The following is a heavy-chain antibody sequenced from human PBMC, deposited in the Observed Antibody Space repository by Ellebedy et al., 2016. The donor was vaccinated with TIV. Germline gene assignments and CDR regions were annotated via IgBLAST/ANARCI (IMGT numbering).Heavy chain of an antibody. CDR1: GITVSTNY. CDR2: IYSGGGT. D-gene: IGHD4-17*01. J-gene: IGHJ4*02. Sequence: GESLKISCAASGITVSTNYMSWVRQAPGRGLEWVSIIYSGGGTYYADSVKGRFTISRDNSKNKLYLQMNNLRAEDTAVYYCASRPNGDFHFLDYWGQGTLVTVSS. CDR3: ASRPNGDFHFLDY. V-gene: IGHV3-66*01.